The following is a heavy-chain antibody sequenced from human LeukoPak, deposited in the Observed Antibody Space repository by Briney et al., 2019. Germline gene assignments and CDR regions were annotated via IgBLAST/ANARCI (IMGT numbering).Heavy chain of an antibody. CDR1: DCSISNYY. V-gene: IGHV4-59*08. D-gene: IGHD6-19*01. Sequence: SETESLTCSVFDCSISNYYWSWIRQPPGKGLEWIGYAYYSGSTTYNPSLESRVTISVDTSKNQFSLKPTAVTAADTAVYYCARNSAVATSRTWFDPWGQGTLV. CDR2: AYYSGST. J-gene: IGHJ5*02. CDR3: ARNSAVATSRTWFDP.